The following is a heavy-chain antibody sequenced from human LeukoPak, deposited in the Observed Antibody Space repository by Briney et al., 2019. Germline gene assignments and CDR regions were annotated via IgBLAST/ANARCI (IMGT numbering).Heavy chain of an antibody. Sequence: GESLQISCKGSGYRFTSYWIGWVRQMPGKGLEWMGIINPGDSRTRYSPSLQGQVTISADKSISTAYLHWSSLKASDTAMYYCARRVLSRGYPDPNWFDPWGQGTLVTVSS. CDR2: INPGDSRT. J-gene: IGHJ5*02. V-gene: IGHV5-51*01. D-gene: IGHD2/OR15-2a*01. CDR3: ARRVLSRGYPDPNWFDP. CDR1: GYRFTSYW.